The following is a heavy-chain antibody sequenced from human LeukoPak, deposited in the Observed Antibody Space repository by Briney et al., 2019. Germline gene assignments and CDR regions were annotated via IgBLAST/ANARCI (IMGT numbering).Heavy chain of an antibody. D-gene: IGHD3-10*01. CDR1: GYSFTSYW. J-gene: IGHJ4*02. V-gene: IGHV5-51*01. CDR3: ARSVDYGSDY. Sequence: GESLKISCKGSGYSFTSYWIAWVRQMPGKGLEWMGIIYPGDPDTRYSPSFQGQVTFSADKSTSTAHLQWSSLKASDTAMYYCARSVDYGSDYWGQGTLVTVSS. CDR2: IYPGDPDT.